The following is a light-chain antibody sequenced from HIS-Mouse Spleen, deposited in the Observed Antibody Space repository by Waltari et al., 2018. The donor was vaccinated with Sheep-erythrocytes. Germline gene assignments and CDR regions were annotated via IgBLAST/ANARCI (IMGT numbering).Light chain of an antibody. CDR1: SGSIASNY. CDR3: QSYDSSNHGV. CDR2: EDN. Sequence: VSESPGKTVTISCTRSSGSIASNYVQWYQQRPGSAPTTVIYEDNQRPSGVPDRFSGSIDSSSNSASLTISGLKTEDEADYYCQSYDSSNHGVFGGGTKLTVL. V-gene: IGLV6-57*03. J-gene: IGLJ3*02.